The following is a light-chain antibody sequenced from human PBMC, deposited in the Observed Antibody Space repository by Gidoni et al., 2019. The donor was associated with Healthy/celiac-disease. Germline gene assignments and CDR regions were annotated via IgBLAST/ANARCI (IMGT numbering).Light chain of an antibody. V-gene: IGLV1-40*01. CDR1: SSHIGAGYD. CDR3: QSYDSSLSGYVV. Sequence: YVLTQPPSVFGARGQRVTISCTGSSSHIGAGYDVHWYQQLPGTAPKLLIYVNSNRPSGVPDRFSGSKSGTSASLAITGLQAEDEADYYCQSYDSSLSGYVVFGGGTKLTVL. J-gene: IGLJ2*01. CDR2: VNS.